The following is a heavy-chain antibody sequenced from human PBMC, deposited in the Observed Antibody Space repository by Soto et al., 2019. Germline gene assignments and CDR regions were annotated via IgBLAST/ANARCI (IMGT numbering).Heavy chain of an antibody. V-gene: IGHV3-15*07. Sequence: PWGSLRLSCAASGFTFSNACRNWVRQAPGKGLEWVGRIKSKTDGGTTDYAAPVKGRFTISRDDSKNTLYLQMNSLKTEDTAVYYCTTRGGGGSNLYYYYGMDVWGQGTTVTVSS. CDR3: TTRGGGGSNLYYYYGMDV. D-gene: IGHD2-15*01. J-gene: IGHJ6*02. CDR1: GFTFSNAC. CDR2: IKSKTDGGTT.